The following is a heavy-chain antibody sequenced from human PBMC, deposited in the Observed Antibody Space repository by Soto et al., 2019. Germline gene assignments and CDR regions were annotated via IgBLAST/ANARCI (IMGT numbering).Heavy chain of an antibody. D-gene: IGHD2-15*01. Sequence: GGSLRLSCAASGFTLSGCAMDWVRQAPGKGLEYVSGISSNGGGTYYANSVQGRFTISRDNSKNTVYLQMDSLRPEDMAVYYCARHAAPDLYYLDDWGKGTTVTVSS. CDR2: ISSNGGGT. V-gene: IGHV3-64*01. CDR3: ARHAAPDLYYLDD. J-gene: IGHJ6*03. CDR1: GFTLSGCA.